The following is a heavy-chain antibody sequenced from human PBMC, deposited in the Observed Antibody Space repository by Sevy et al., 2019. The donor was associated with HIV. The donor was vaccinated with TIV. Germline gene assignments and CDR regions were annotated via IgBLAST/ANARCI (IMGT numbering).Heavy chain of an antibody. J-gene: IGHJ6*02. CDR2: ISGSGDDTI. CDR3: ARDHVKDGDLGDYYYYAMDV. V-gene: IGHV3-11*01. CDR1: GFILSDYY. Sequence: GGSLRLSCAASGFILSDYYMSWVRQAPGKGLEWVSYISGSGDDTIYYADSVKGRFTISRDNTKNSLYLQMNGLRAEDTAGYYCARDHVKDGDLGDYYYYAMDVWGQGTTVTVSS. D-gene: IGHD4-17*01.